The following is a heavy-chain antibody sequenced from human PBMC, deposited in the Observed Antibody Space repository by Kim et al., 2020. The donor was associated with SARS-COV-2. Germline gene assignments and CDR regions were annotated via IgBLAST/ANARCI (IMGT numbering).Heavy chain of an antibody. Sequence: EGSLRLSCAASGFTVSSNYMSWVRQAPGKGLEWVSVIYSGGSTYYADSVKGRFTISRDNSKNTLYLQMNSLRAEDTAVYYCARDLVTMGMDVWAKGPRSPSP. V-gene: IGHV3-53*01. CDR3: ARDLVTMGMDV. J-gene: IGHJ6*02. CDR2: IYSGGST. CDR1: GFTVSSNY. D-gene: IGHD3-9*01.